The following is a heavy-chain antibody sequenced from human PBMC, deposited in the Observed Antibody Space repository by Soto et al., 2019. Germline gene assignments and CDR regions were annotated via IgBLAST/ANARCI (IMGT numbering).Heavy chain of an antibody. D-gene: IGHD5-18*01. CDR2: IYYSGST. Sequence: QVQLQESGPGLVKPSETLSLTCSVSGDSIRSYYWSWIRQPPGKGLEWIGYIYYSGSTNNNPSLKSRVTMSVDTSKNQFSLRLGSVTAADTAVYYCAGRRYTYGPEDWYFDLWGRGTLVTVSS. J-gene: IGHJ2*01. CDR3: AGRRYTYGPEDWYFDL. CDR1: GDSIRSYY. V-gene: IGHV4-59*01.